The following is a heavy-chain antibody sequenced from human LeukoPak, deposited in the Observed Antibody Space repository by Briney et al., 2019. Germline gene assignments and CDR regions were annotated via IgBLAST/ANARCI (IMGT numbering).Heavy chain of an antibody. Sequence: GGSLRLSCAASGFTFSSFIMNWVRQAPGRGLEWVSYIGDNSAIYYADSVKGRFTISRDNAKNSLSLQMNSLRDEGTAVYYCAREGYYGAFDIWGQGTMVTVSS. CDR3: AREGYYGAFDI. CDR1: GFTFSSFI. CDR2: IGDNSAI. D-gene: IGHD3-10*01. J-gene: IGHJ3*02. V-gene: IGHV3-48*02.